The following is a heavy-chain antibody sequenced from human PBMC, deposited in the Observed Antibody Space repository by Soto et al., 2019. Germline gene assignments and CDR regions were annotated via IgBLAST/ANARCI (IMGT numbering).Heavy chain of an antibody. CDR2: IYHSGST. CDR1: GGYISSSNW. V-gene: IGHV4-4*02. CDR3: ARDGNSGYDYAAANRNSWGHYYYYGMDV. J-gene: IGHJ6*02. Sequence: PSQTMPLTYAVSGGYISSSNWWRWVRQHPGKGLGWIGEIYHSGSTNYNPSLKSRVTISVDKSKNQFSLKLSSVTAADTAVYYCARDGNSGYDYAAANRNSWGHYYYYGMDVWGQGTTVTVSS. D-gene: IGHD5-12*01.